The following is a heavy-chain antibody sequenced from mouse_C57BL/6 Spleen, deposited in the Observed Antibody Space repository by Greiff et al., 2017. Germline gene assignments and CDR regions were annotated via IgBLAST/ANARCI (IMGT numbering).Heavy chain of an antibody. CDR2: IDPSDSYT. Sequence: QVQLQQPGAELVMPGASVKLSCKASGYTFTSYWMHWVKQRPGQGLEWIGEIDPSDSYTNYHQNFKGKSTLTVDKSSSTAYMQLSRLTSEDSAGDYCARPHRDYFDYWGQGTTLTVSS. CDR3: ARPHRDYFDY. V-gene: IGHV1-69*01. D-gene: IGHD6-1*01. CDR1: GYTFTSYW. J-gene: IGHJ2*01.